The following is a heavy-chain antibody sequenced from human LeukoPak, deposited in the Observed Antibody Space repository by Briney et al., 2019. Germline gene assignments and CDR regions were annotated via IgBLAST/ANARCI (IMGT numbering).Heavy chain of an antibody. CDR3: ARHDATYSSSWSRKYYGMDV. D-gene: IGHD6-13*01. CDR2: IYYSGST. J-gene: IGHJ6*02. Sequence: PSETPSLTCTVSGGSISSSSYYWGWIRQPPGKGLEWIGSIYYSGSTYYNPSLKSRVTISVDTSKNQFSLKLSSVTAADTAVYYCARHDATYSSSWSRKYYGMDVWGQGTTVTVSS. CDR1: GGSISSSSYY. V-gene: IGHV4-39*01.